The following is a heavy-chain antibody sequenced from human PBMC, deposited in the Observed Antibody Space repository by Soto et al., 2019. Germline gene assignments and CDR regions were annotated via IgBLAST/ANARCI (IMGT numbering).Heavy chain of an antibody. CDR2: IKSKTDGGTT. CDR3: TTEVNSASFGYYDILMDYYYGMDV. Sequence: GGSLRLSCAASGFTFSNAWMNWVRQAPGKGLEWVGRIKSKTDGGTTDYAAPVKGRFTISRDDSKNTLYLQMNSLKTEDIAVYYCTTEVNSASFGYYDILMDYYYGMDVWGQGTTVTVSS. CDR1: GFTFSNAW. D-gene: IGHD3-9*01. J-gene: IGHJ6*02. V-gene: IGHV3-15*07.